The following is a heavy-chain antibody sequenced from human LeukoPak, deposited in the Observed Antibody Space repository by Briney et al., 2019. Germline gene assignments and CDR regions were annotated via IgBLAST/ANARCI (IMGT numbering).Heavy chain of an antibody. CDR2: ISGSGGST. D-gene: IGHD2-2*02. Sequence: GGSLRLSCAASGFTFSSYAMSWVRQAPGKGLEWVSAISGSGGSTYYADSVKGRFTISRDNSKNTLYLQMNSLRAEDTAVYYCAKQCSSTSCYTNYYYYMDVWXXXXXXTVS. V-gene: IGHV3-23*01. CDR3: AKQCSSTSCYTNYYYYMDV. J-gene: IGHJ6*03. CDR1: GFTFSSYA.